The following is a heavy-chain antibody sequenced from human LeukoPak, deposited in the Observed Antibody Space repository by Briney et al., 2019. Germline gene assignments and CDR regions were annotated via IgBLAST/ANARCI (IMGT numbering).Heavy chain of an antibody. D-gene: IGHD4-17*01. V-gene: IGHV1-18*01. CDR3: ARTMVTTFSDAFDI. CDR1: GYTFTSSG. J-gene: IGHJ3*02. Sequence: ASVTVSCKASGYTFTSSGISWVRQAPGQGLEWMGWTSAYNGNTKYAQKFQGRVTMTTDTSTSTAYMELRSLRSDDTAVYYCARTMVTTFSDAFDIWGQGTMVIVSS. CDR2: TSAYNGNT.